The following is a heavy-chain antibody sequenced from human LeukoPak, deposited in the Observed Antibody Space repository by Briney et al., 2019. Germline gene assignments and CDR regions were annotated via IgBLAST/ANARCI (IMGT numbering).Heavy chain of an antibody. Sequence: GGSLRLSCTASGFTFSDYAMSWISQAPGKGLEWVGFIRSKAYGETSDYAASVKGRFTISRDDSKAIAYLQMNSLKTEDTAVYHCTRDRGAYNLYDYWGQGTLVTVSS. CDR3: TRDRGAYNLYDY. CDR2: IRSKAYGETS. CDR1: GFTFSDYA. J-gene: IGHJ4*02. V-gene: IGHV3-49*03. D-gene: IGHD1-1*01.